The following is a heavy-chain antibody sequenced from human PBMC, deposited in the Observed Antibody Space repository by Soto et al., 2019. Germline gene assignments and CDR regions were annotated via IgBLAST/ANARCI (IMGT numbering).Heavy chain of an antibody. CDR1: GFTFSSYG. D-gene: IGHD3-22*01. V-gene: IGHV3-33*01. CDR3: ARDFFYKYDSRTFDI. J-gene: IGHJ3*02. Sequence: GGSLRLSCAASGFTFSSYGMHWVRQAPGKGLEWVAVIWYDGSNKYYADSVNGRFTISRDNSKNTLYLQMNSLRAEDTAVYYCARDFFYKYDSRTFDIWGQATMVTLSS. CDR2: IWYDGSNK.